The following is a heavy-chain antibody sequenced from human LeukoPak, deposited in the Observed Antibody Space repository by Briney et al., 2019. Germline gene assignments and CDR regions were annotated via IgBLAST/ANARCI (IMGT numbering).Heavy chain of an antibody. CDR1: GFTFDDYA. CDR3: AKGQSLVATISS. Sequence: GRSLRLSCAASGFTFDDYAMHWVRQAPGKGLEWVSGISWNSGSIGYADSVKGRFTISRDNAKNSLYLQMNSLRAGDTALYYCAKGQSLVATISSWGQGTLVTVSS. D-gene: IGHD5-12*01. V-gene: IGHV3-9*01. CDR2: ISWNSGSI. J-gene: IGHJ4*02.